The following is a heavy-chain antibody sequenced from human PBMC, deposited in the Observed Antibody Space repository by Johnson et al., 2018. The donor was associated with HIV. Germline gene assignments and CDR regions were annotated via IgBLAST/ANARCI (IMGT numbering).Heavy chain of an antibody. CDR3: AKVNRMEQWLAGGGAFDI. J-gene: IGHJ3*02. Sequence: VQLVESGGGLVQPGGSLRLSCAASGFTFSSYDMHWVRQVTGKGLEWVSAIGTAGDTYYADSVKGRFTISRDNSKNTLYLQMNSLRAEDTSVYYCAKVNRMEQWLAGGGAFDIWGQGTMVTVSS. CDR2: IGTAGDT. D-gene: IGHD6-19*01. V-gene: IGHV3-13*01. CDR1: GFTFSSYD.